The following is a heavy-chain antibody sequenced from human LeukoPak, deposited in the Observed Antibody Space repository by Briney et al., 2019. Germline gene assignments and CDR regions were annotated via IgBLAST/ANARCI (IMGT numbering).Heavy chain of an antibody. V-gene: IGHV1-2*02. Sequence: ASVKVSCKASGYTFTGNCMHWVRQAPGQGLEWMGWINPNSGGTNYAQKFQDRVTVTRDTSISTAYMELSRLRSDDTAVYYCARGYYDSSDYEYFQHWGQGTLVTVSS. CDR3: ARGYYDSSDYEYFQH. J-gene: IGHJ1*01. CDR1: GYTFTGNC. D-gene: IGHD3-22*01. CDR2: INPNSGGT.